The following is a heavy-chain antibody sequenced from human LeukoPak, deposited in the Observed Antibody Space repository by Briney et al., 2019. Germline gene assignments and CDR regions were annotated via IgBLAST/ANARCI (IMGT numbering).Heavy chain of an antibody. CDR1: GYTFTIYG. CDR2: ICPYNGNT. D-gene: IGHD3-22*01. J-gene: IGHJ4*02. CDR3: ARGSPPRVYYDRSGYYSYYFDY. V-gene: IGHV1-18*01. Sequence: ASVKVSCKASGYTFTIYGTSWVPEAPGQGRWWMGWICPYNGNTIYAQKLQGRVTMTPDTSTSTAYMALRSLRSDDTAVYYCARGSPPRVYYDRSGYYSYYFDYWGQGTLVTVSS.